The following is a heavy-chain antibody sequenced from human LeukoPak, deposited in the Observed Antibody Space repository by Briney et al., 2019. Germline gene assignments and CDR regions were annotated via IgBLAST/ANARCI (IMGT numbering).Heavy chain of an antibody. CDR1: GFTFSSYA. J-gene: IGHJ4*02. V-gene: IGHV3-23*01. CDR2: ISGSGGST. CDR3: AKAHGSLRHPDSFYSGTSFDY. D-gene: IGHD1-1*01. Sequence: GGSLRLSCAASGFTFSSYAMSWVRQAPGKGLEWVSAISGSGGSTYYADSVKGRFTISRDNSKNTLYLQMNSLRAEDTAVYYCAKAHGSLRHPDSFYSGTSFDYWGQGTLVTVSS.